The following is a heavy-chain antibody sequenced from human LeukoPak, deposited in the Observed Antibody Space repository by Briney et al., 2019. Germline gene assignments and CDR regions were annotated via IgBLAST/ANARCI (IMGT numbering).Heavy chain of an antibody. J-gene: IGHJ4*02. D-gene: IGHD3-22*01. CDR3: ARLIETYYYESSGYYYFDY. CDR1: GFSLSTSGVG. Sequence: SGPTLVKPTQTLTLTCTFSGFSLSTSGVGVGWIRQPPGKALEWLALIYWDDDKRYSPSLKSRLTITKDTSKNQVVLTMTNMDPVDTATYYCARLIETYYYESSGYYYFDYWGQGTLVTVSS. CDR2: IYWDDDK. V-gene: IGHV2-5*02.